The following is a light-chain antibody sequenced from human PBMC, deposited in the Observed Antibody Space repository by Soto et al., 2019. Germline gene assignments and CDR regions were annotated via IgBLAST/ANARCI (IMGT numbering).Light chain of an antibody. CDR2: KAS. Sequence: IQMTPSPSTLSAAVGDRVTITCRASQSISSWLAWYQQKTGKAPKLLIYKASSLESVVPSRFSGSGSGTEFTLTISSLQPDDFATYYCQQYNSYWTFGQGTKVDI. CDR3: QQYNSYWT. V-gene: IGKV1-5*03. J-gene: IGKJ1*01. CDR1: QSISSW.